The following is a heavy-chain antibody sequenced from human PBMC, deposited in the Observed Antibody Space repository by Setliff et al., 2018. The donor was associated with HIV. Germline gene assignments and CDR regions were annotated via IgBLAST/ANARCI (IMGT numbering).Heavy chain of an antibody. CDR3: ARVRSYGSAYDAFDV. CDR2: IYSGGST. J-gene: IGHJ3*01. D-gene: IGHD3-10*01. V-gene: IGHV4-4*08. Sequence: PSEILSLTCTVSGGSIGGYYWSWIRQPPGTGLEWLGCIYSGGSTNYNPSLESRVTISLDTSKNQFSLRLTSVTAADTAVYYCARVRSYGSAYDAFDVWGPGTMVTVSS. CDR1: GGSIGGYY.